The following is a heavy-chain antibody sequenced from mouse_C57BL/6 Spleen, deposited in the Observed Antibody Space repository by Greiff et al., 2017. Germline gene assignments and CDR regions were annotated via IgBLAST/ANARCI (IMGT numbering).Heavy chain of an antibody. D-gene: IGHD1-1*01. J-gene: IGHJ4*01. Sequence: QVQLQQPGAELVKPGASVKLSCKASGYTFTSYWMHWVKQRPGQGLEWIGMIHPNSGSTNYNEKFKSKATLTVDKSSSTAYMQLSSLTSEDSAVYYCARGGGSSFAMDYWGQGTSVTVSS. V-gene: IGHV1-64*01. CDR1: GYTFTSYW. CDR3: ARGGGSSFAMDY. CDR2: IHPNSGST.